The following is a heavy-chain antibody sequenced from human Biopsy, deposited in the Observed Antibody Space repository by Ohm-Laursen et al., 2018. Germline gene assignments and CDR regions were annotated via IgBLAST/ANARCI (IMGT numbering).Heavy chain of an antibody. CDR1: GYAVNDYF. CDR2: ISPNSGGT. Sequence: ASVKVSCNGSGYAVNDYFLHWLRQAPGQGPEWMGGISPNSGGTNYAQKFQGRVTMTTDTSTSTVYLELRRLISDDTAVYYCARELGDFWGGRQFDFWGQGTLVTVSS. D-gene: IGHD3-3*01. V-gene: IGHV1-2*02. J-gene: IGHJ5*01. CDR3: ARELGDFWGGRQFDF.